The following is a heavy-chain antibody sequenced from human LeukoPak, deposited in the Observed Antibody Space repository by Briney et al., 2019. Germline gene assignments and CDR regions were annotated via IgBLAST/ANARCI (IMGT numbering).Heavy chain of an antibody. D-gene: IGHD1-1*01. CDR1: GFSITSGDY. V-gene: IGHV4-38-2*01. CDR3: ARVGPLAVGTGKRVYSFDY. CDR2: ISHSGDT. Sequence: PSEPLSLTCDVSGFSITSGDYWGWIRQSPGRGLEWIGNISHSGDTYYIPSLRSRVTMSLDTSRHQFSLDLRSVSAADTAVYFCARVGPLAVGTGKRVYSFDYWGQGTLVTVSS. J-gene: IGHJ4*02.